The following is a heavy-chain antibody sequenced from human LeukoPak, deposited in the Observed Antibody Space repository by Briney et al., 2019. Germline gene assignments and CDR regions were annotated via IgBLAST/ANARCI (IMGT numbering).Heavy chain of an antibody. J-gene: IGHJ4*02. CDR2: ISTSSSYI. CDR3: ARDVGLDY. Sequence: PGGSLRLSCAASGFTVSSNYMSWVRQAPGKGLEWVSSISTSSSYIDYADSVKGRFTISRDNAKNSLFLQMNSLRAEDTAVYYCARDVGLDYWGQGTLVTVSS. V-gene: IGHV3-21*01. CDR1: GFTVSSNY. D-gene: IGHD2-15*01.